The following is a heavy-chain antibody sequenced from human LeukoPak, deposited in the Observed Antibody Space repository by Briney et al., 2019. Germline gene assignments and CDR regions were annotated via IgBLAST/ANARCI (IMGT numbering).Heavy chain of an antibody. J-gene: IGHJ6*04. CDR2: IDPSDSYT. D-gene: IGHD3-10*01. Sequence: GESLKISCKGSGYSFTSYWISWVRQMPGKGLEWMGRIDPSDSYTNYSPSFQGHVTISADKSISTAYLQWSSLKASDTAMYYCASSGSRGVRGSYYYYGMDVWGKGTTVTVSS. CDR3: ASSGSRGVRGSYYYYGMDV. V-gene: IGHV5-10-1*01. CDR1: GYSFTSYW.